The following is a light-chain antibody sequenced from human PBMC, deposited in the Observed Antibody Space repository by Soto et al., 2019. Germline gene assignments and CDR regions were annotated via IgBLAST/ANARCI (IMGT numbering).Light chain of an antibody. J-gene: IGLJ2*01. V-gene: IGLV2-14*01. CDR3: SSYTSSSTLVV. CDR1: SSDVGGYNY. Sequence: QSALTQPASVSGSPGQSITISCTGTSSDVGGYNYVSWYQKHPGKAPKLMIYDVSNRPSGASNRFSGSKSGNTASLTISGLQAEDEADYYCSSYTSSSTLVVFGGGTKLTVL. CDR2: DVS.